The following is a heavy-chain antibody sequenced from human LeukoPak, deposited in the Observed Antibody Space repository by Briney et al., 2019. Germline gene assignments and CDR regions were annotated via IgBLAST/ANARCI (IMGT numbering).Heavy chain of an antibody. CDR3: ARGGRTTVVIAGYFDY. J-gene: IGHJ4*02. CDR2: INPNSGGT. D-gene: IGHD4-23*01. Sequence: ASVTVSCKASGYTFTGYYLHWVRQAPAQGLAWMGWINPNSGGTNYAQKFQGRVTMTRDTAISTAYMELSRLRSDDTAVYYCARGGRTTVVIAGYFDYWGQGTLVTVSS. V-gene: IGHV1-2*02. CDR1: GYTFTGYY.